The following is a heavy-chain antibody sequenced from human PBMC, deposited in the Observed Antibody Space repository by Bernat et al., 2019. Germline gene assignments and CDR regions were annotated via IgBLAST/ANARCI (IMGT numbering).Heavy chain of an antibody. V-gene: IGHV3-23*04. CDR2: ISGSGGST. Sequence: VQVVESGGGVVQPGRSLRLSCAASGFTFSSYGMHWVRQAPGKGLEWVSAISGSGGSTYYADSVKGRFTISRDNSKNTLYLQMNSLRAEDTAVYYCAKDSPDYDSSGYYEFDYWGQGTLVTVSS. CDR3: AKDSPDYDSSGYYEFDY. CDR1: GFTFSSYG. J-gene: IGHJ4*02. D-gene: IGHD3-22*01.